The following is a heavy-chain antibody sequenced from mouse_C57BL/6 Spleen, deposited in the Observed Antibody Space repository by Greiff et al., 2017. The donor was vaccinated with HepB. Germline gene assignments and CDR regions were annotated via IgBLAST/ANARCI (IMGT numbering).Heavy chain of an antibody. V-gene: IGHV1-78*01. D-gene: IGHD2-4*01. J-gene: IGHJ3*01. Sequence: VQLQQSDAELVKPGASVKISCKVSGYTFTDHTIHWMKQRPEQGLEWIGYIYPRDGSTKYNEKFKGKATLTADKSYSTADMQLNSLTSEDSAVYFGAIYYDYDWFAYWGQGTLVTVSA. CDR2: IYPRDGST. CDR3: AIYYDYDWFAY. CDR1: GYTFTDHT.